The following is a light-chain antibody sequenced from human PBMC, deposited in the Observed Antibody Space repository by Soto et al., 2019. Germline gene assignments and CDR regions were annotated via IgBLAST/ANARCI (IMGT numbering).Light chain of an antibody. J-gene: IGLJ2*01. CDR3: SSYAGSNNII. V-gene: IGLV2-8*01. Sequence: QSALTQPPSASGSPGQSVTISCTGTSSDVGGYNYVSWYQQHPGKAPKLMIYAVTKRPSGVPDRFSGSKSGNTASLTVSGLQAEDEADYYCSSYAGSNNIIFGGGTQRTV. CDR2: AVT. CDR1: SSDVGGYNY.